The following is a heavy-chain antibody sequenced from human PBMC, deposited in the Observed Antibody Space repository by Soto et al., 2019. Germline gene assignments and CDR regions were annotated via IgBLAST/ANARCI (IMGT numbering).Heavy chain of an antibody. V-gene: IGHV4-59*08. CDR3: ARHNYGSGSTYFDY. D-gene: IGHD3-10*01. J-gene: IGHJ4*02. CDR1: GGSISSYY. CDR2: IYYSGST. Sequence: SETLSLTCTASGGSISSYYWSWIRQPPGKGLEWIGYIYYSGSTNYNPSLKSRVTISVDTSKNQFSLKLNSMTAADTAVYYCARHNYGSGSTYFDYSGQGTLVTVSS.